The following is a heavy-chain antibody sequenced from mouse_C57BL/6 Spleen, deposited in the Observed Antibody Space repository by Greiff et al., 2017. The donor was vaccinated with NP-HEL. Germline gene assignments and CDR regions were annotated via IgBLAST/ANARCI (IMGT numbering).Heavy chain of an antibody. CDR2: IDPEDGDT. CDR3: IITTVVYFDY. CDR1: GFNIKDYY. Sequence: VQLQQSGAELVRPGASVKLSCTASGFNIKDYYMHWVKQRPEQGLEWIGRIDPEDGDTEYAPKFQGKATMTADTSSNTAYLQLSSLTSEDTAVYYCIITTVVYFDYWGQGTTLTVSS. D-gene: IGHD1-1*01. V-gene: IGHV14-1*01. J-gene: IGHJ2*01.